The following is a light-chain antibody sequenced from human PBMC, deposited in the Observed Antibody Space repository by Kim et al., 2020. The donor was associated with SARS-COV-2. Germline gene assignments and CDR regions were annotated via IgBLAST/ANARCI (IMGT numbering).Light chain of an antibody. CDR1: SLRNYY. CDR3: NSRDSSGDHVV. CDR2: VKN. J-gene: IGLJ2*01. V-gene: IGLV3-19*01. Sequence: AVGQTVRITCQGDSLRNYYASWYQQKPGQAPVLVIYVKNNRPSGIPDRFSGSSSGNTASLTITGAQAEDEADYYCNSRDSSGDHVVFGGGTQLTVL.